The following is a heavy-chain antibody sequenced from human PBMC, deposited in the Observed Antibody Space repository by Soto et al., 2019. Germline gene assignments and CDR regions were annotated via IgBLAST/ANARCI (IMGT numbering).Heavy chain of an antibody. V-gene: IGHV3-33*03. CDR3: ARPYSSNSNWFDP. Sequence: ESGGGVVQPGRSLRLSCAASGFSLSDYGMHWVRQAPGKGLEWVAVVRNDADDTYYANSVKGRFSISRDNSKNTLYLQMSSLRAEDTAVYYCARPYSSNSNWFDPWGQGTLVTVSS. J-gene: IGHJ5*02. CDR2: VRNDADDT. CDR1: GFSLSDYG. D-gene: IGHD6-19*01.